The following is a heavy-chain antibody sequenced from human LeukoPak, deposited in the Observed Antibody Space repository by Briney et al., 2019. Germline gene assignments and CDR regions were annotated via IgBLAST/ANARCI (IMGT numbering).Heavy chain of an antibody. V-gene: IGHV1-69*05. D-gene: IGHD6-25*01. CDR3: ARVSSSGPKDYYYYYMDV. CDR1: GGTFSGYA. J-gene: IGHJ6*03. Sequence: SVKVSCKASGGTFSGYAISWVRQAPGQGLEWMGGIIPIFGTANYAQKFQGRVTITTDESTSTAYMELSSLRSEDTAVYYCARVSSSGPKDYYYYYMDVWGKGTTVTVSS. CDR2: IIPIFGTA.